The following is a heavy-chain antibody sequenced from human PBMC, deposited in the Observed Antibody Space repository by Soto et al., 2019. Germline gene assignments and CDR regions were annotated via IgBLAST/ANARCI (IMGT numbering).Heavy chain of an antibody. V-gene: IGHV3-30*18. J-gene: IGHJ4*02. Sequence: SGGSLRLSCAASGFTFSSYGMHWVRQAPGKGLEWVAVISYDGSNKYYADSVKGRFTISRDNSKNTLYLQMNSLRAEDTAVYYCAKDRIGGTYYYDSSGYYPGYWGQGTLVTVSS. CDR2: ISYDGSNK. CDR3: AKDRIGGTYYYDSSGYYPGY. D-gene: IGHD3-22*01. CDR1: GFTFSSYG.